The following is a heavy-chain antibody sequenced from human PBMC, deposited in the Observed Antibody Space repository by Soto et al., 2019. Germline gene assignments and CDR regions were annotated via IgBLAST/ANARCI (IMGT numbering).Heavy chain of an antibody. D-gene: IGHD2-15*01. V-gene: IGHV3-21*01. CDR1: GFTVSSYS. CDR2: ISSSSSYI. CDR3: ARDPDSSYYFDY. Sequence: GGSLRLSCAASGFTVSSYSMNWVRQAPGKGLEWVSSISSSSSYIYYADSVKGRFTISRDNAKNSLYLQMNSLRAEDTAVYYCARDPDSSYYFDYWGQGTLVTVSS. J-gene: IGHJ4*02.